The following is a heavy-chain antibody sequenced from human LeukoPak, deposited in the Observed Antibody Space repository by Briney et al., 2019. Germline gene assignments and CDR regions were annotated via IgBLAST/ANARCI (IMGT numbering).Heavy chain of an antibody. Sequence: GGSLRLSCAASGFTFSSYWMSWVRQAPGKGLEWVANIKQDGSEKYYVDSVKGRFTISRDNAKNSLYLQMNSLRAEDTAVYYCAREAQGYYYYYYGMDVWGQGTTVTVSS. V-gene: IGHV3-7*01. CDR3: AREAQGYYYYYYGMDV. J-gene: IGHJ6*02. CDR1: GFTFSSYW. CDR2: IKQDGSEK.